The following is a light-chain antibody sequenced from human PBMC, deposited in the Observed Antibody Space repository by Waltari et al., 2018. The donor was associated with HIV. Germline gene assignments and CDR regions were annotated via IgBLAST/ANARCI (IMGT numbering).Light chain of an antibody. J-gene: IGLJ2*01. CDR2: GNN. V-gene: IGLV1-40*01. CDR1: SSDIGAPFD. CDR3: QSYDSSLKVV. Sequence: QSLLTQPPSMFAAPGQRVTISCTGSSSDIGAPFDVHRYQHLPGTAPKLLIAGNNIRPYSSPDRFSGSKSGTSASLAITVLQPEDEAEYDCQSYDSSLKVVFGGGTRRTVL.